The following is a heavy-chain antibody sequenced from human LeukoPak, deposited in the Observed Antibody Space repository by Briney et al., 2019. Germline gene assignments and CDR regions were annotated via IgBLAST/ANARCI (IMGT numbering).Heavy chain of an antibody. CDR3: ARPYLTLEGRYNWNYPHDAFDI. CDR2: INHSGRT. D-gene: IGHD1-7*01. J-gene: IGHJ3*02. Sequence: PSETLSLTCGVYGGSVSGYYWSWIRQPPGKGLEWIGEINHSGRTNYNPALKSRVTISLDTSRNQFSLKWSSVTAADTAVYYCARPYLTLEGRYNWNYPHDAFDIWGQGTMVTVSS. CDR1: GGSVSGYY. V-gene: IGHV4-34*01.